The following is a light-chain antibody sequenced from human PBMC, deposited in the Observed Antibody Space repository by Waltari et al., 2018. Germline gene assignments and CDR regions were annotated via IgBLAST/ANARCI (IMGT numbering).Light chain of an antibody. CDR3: QHYVRTWA. V-gene: IGKV3-20*01. Sequence: EIVLTQSPGTLSLSPGERATLSCRAGQSVSRALAWYQQKPGQAPRLLIYGTSNRATGIPDRFSGSGSGTDFSLTISRLEPEDVAVYYCQHYVRTWAFGQGTKVEIK. CDR1: QSVSRA. CDR2: GTS. J-gene: IGKJ1*01.